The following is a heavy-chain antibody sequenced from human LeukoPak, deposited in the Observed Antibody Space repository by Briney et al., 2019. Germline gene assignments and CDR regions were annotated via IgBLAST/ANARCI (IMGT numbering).Heavy chain of an antibody. D-gene: IGHD3-10*01. Sequence: GGSLRLSCAASGFTFSSYAMSWVRQAPGKGLEWVSAISGSGGSTYYADSVKGRFTISRDNSKNTLYLQMNSLRAEDTAVYYCAKNYASGRGVPYAMDVWGQGTTVTVAS. V-gene: IGHV3-23*01. CDR2: ISGSGGST. CDR3: AKNYASGRGVPYAMDV. J-gene: IGHJ6*02. CDR1: GFTFSSYA.